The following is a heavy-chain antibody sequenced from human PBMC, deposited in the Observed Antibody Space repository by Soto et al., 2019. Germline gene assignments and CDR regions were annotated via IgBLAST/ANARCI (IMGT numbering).Heavy chain of an antibody. CDR3: ARVNDFTYYYSGMDV. Sequence: KVSCKASGGTFSSYAISWVRQAPGQGLEWMGGIIPIFGTANYAQKFQGRVTITADKSTSTAYMELSSLRSEDTAVYYCARVNDFTYYYSGMDVWGQGTTVTVSS. J-gene: IGHJ6*02. D-gene: IGHD3-3*01. V-gene: IGHV1-69*06. CDR1: GGTFSSYA. CDR2: IIPIFGTA.